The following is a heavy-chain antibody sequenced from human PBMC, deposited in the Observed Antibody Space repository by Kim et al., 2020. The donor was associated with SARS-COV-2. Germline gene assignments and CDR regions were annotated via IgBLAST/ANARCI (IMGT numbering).Heavy chain of an antibody. CDR3: ARGRDRYSSSWYRAGVFDY. J-gene: IGHJ4*02. CDR1: GGSFSGYY. D-gene: IGHD6-13*01. V-gene: IGHV4-34*01. Sequence: SETLSLTCAVYGGSFSGYYWSWIRQPPGKGLEWIGEINHSGSTNYNPSLKSRVTISVDTSKNQFSLKLSSVTAADTAVYYCARGRDRYSSSWYRAGVFDYWGQGTLVTVSS. CDR2: INHSGST.